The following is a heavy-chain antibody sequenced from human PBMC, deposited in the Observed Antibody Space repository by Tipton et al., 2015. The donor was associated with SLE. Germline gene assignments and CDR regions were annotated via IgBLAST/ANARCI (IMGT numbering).Heavy chain of an antibody. V-gene: IGHV3-49*04. Sequence: SLRLSCTASGFTFGDYAMSWVRQAPGKGLEWVGFIRSKAYGGTTEYAASVKGRFTISRDDSKSIAYLQMNSLKTEDTAVYYCTRGASGSTGYWGQGPLVTVSS. CDR1: GFTFGDYA. D-gene: IGHD1-26*01. CDR3: TRGASGSTGY. J-gene: IGHJ4*02. CDR2: IRSKAYGGTT.